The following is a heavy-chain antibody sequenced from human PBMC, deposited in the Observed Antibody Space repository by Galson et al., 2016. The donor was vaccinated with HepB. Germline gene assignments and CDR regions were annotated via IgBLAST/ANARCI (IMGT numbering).Heavy chain of an antibody. J-gene: IGHJ4*02. CDR2: VWFDGLSK. D-gene: IGHD5-18*01. Sequence: SLRLSCAASGFTFSFSAMHWVRQAPGKGLEWVAAVWFDGLSKYYADSVKGRFSVSRDNSNNTLYLEMSSLRAGDTAVYYCARDRRGNSGMVLDNWGQGTPVTVSS. V-gene: IGHV3-33*01. CDR1: GFTFSFSA. CDR3: ARDRRGNSGMVLDN.